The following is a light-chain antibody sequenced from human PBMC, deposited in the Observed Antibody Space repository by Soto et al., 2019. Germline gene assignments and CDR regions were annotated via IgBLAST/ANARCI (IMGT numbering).Light chain of an antibody. CDR1: QRVGKK. CDR2: DAS. V-gene: IGKV3-15*01. J-gene: IGKJ1*01. CDR3: QQYDIWPPWT. Sequence: EIEMTQSPATLSVSPGDRATLSGRSRQRVGKKLSWYQQKPGHAPRLLIDDASNRAMGVPARFSGSGSGTEFTLTISSLQSEDVAVYHCQQYDIWPPWTFGQGTKVEI.